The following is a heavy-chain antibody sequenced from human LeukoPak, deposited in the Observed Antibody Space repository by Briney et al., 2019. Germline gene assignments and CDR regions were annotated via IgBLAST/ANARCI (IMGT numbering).Heavy chain of an antibody. Sequence: GESLKISCKGSEYTFTNYWIGWVRQMPGKGLEWMGVIYPGDSDTRYSPSFQGQVTISADKSISTAYLQWSSLKASDTAMYYCARQYSGTYYRSFDYWGQGTLVTVSS. D-gene: IGHD3-10*01. CDR2: IYPGDSDT. CDR3: ARQYSGTYYRSFDY. CDR1: EYTFTNYW. V-gene: IGHV5-51*01. J-gene: IGHJ4*02.